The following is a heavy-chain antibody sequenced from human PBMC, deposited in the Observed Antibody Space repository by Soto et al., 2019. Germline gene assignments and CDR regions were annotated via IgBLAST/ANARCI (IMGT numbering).Heavy chain of an antibody. CDR2: IYPGDSDT. V-gene: IGHV5-51*01. CDR1: GYSFTSYW. J-gene: IGHJ6*02. CDR3: ARRRSWGGYYSHHYYYYGMDF. Sequence: GESLQISCKGSGYSFTSYWIGWVRQMPGKGLEWMGIIYPGDSDTRYSPSFQGQVTISDDKSISTAYLQWSSLKASDTAMYYCARRRSWGGYYSHHYYYYGMDFWGQGTTVPVS. D-gene: IGHD5-12*01.